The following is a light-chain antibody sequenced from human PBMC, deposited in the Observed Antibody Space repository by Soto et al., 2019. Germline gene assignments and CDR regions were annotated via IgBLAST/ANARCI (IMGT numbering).Light chain of an antibody. CDR2: GIS. V-gene: IGKV3-20*01. J-gene: IGKJ1*01. Sequence: EIVLRQSPGTLSLSPGERATLSCRASQSVSSSYLAWYQQKPGQAPRLLMYGISRRATGIPDRFSGSGSGTDFTHTITRLEPEDFAVYYCQQYVTSSPRTFGQGTKVDIK. CDR3: QQYVTSSPRT. CDR1: QSVSSSY.